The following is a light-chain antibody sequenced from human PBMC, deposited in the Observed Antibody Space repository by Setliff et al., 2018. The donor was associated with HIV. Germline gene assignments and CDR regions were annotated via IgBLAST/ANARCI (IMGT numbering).Light chain of an antibody. V-gene: IGLV2-14*01. CDR3: TSYTGGNTRV. J-gene: IGLJ1*01. CDR2: EVS. CDR1: STDISNYNS. Sequence: QSALAQPASVSGSLGQSITIPCTRTSTDISNYNSVSWYQQHPGKALKLIIYEVSDRPSGVSDRFSGSKSANAASLTISGLQGEDEADYYCTSYTGGNTRVFGTGTKVTVL.